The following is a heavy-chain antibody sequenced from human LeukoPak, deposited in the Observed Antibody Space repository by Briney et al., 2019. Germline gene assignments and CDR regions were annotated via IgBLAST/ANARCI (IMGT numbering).Heavy chain of an antibody. CDR1: GGSFSGYY. V-gene: IGHV4-34*01. J-gene: IGHJ3*02. Sequence: SETLSLTCAVYGGSFSGYYWSWIRQPPGKGLEWIGEINHSGSTNYNPSLKSRVTVSVDTSKNQFSLKLSSVTAADTAVYYCARADDCSGFLTYDAFDIWGQGTMVTVSS. CDR2: INHSGST. CDR3: ARADDCSGFLTYDAFDI. D-gene: IGHD3-22*01.